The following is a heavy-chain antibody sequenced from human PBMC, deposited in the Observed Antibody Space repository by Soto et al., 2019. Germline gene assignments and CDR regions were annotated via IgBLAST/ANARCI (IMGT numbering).Heavy chain of an antibody. V-gene: IGHV3-30*03. D-gene: IGHD4-4*01. J-gene: IGHJ4*02. Sequence: QVQLVESGGGVVHPGRSLSLSCAGSGFMFSNNGMHWVRRAPGKGLEWVAFISYDGSETFYADSVKGRFTISRDNSKSTLFLHMSSLKNEDTAVYYCAITSVADASFYYWGQGTLVTVSS. CDR2: ISYDGSET. CDR3: AITSVADASFYY. CDR1: GFMFSNNG.